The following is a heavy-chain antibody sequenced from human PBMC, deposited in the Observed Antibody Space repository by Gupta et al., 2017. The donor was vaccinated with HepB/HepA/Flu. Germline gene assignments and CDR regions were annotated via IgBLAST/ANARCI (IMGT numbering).Heavy chain of an antibody. CDR3: ARHGRRNPGAWFDL. CDR2: ISYTGST. V-gene: IGHV4-59*08. Sequence: QVQLQESGPGLVKPSETLSLTCTVSGGVINNYYWDWIRQSPGQRLEWIGYISYTGSTNYNPSLRSRVTLSVDTSKNQFSLNLRSATAEDTAIYYCARHGRRNPGAWFDLWGQGTRVTVSS. J-gene: IGHJ5*02. CDR1: GGVINNYY. D-gene: IGHD3-10*01.